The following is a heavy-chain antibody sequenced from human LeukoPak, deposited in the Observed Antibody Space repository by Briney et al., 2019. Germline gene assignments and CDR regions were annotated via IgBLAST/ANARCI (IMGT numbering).Heavy chain of an antibody. V-gene: IGHV3-23*01. Sequence: PGGSLRLSCAASGFTFSSYEMNWVRQAPGKGLEWVSAISGSGGSTYYADSVKGRFTISRDNSKNTLYLQMNSLRAEDTAVYYCAKGPLGYCSSTSCFSWGFLVYYMDVWGKGTTVTISS. CDR3: AKGPLGYCSSTSCFSWGFLVYYMDV. CDR1: GFTFSSYE. D-gene: IGHD2-2*01. CDR2: ISGSGGST. J-gene: IGHJ6*03.